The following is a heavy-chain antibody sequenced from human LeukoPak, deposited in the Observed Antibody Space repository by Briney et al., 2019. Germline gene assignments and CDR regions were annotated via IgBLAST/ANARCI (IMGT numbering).Heavy chain of an antibody. V-gene: IGHV3-30*02. D-gene: IGHD4/OR15-4a*01. Sequence: GGSLRLSCAASGFTFSSFGMHWVRQAPGKGLEWVAFIRYDGSTKFYADSVKGRFTISRDNSKNTLNLQMNRLRAEDTAVYYCAKDYGEAFDYWGQGTLVTVSS. CDR3: AKDYGEAFDY. CDR2: IRYDGSTK. CDR1: GFTFSSFG. J-gene: IGHJ4*02.